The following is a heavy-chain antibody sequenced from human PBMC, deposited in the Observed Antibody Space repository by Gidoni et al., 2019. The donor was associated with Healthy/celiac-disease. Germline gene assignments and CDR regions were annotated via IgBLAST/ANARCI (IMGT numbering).Heavy chain of an antibody. D-gene: IGHD2-2*01. CDR3: ARGYVYQLLFDY. Sequence: QLQLQESGPGLVKPSETLSLTCPVSGGSISSSSYSWGWIRQPPGKGLEWIGSIYYSGSTYYNPSLKSRVTISVDTSKNQFSLKLSSVTAADTAVYYCARGYVYQLLFDYWGQGTLVTVSS. J-gene: IGHJ4*02. V-gene: IGHV4-39*07. CDR1: GGSISSSSYS. CDR2: IYYSGST.